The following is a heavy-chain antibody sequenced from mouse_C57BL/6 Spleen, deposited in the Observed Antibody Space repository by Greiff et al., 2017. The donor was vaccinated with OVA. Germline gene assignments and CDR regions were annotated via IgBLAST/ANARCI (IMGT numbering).Heavy chain of an antibody. D-gene: IGHD1-1*01. J-gene: IGHJ2*01. Sequence: DVKLVESGPELVKPGASVKIPCKASGYTFTDYNMDWVKQSHGKSLEWIGDINPNNGGTIYNQKFKGKATLTVDKSSSTAYMELRSLTSEDTAVYYCARWNYYGSSPFDYWGQGTTLTVSS. CDR2: INPNNGGT. CDR1: GYTFTDYN. CDR3: ARWNYYGSSPFDY. V-gene: IGHV1-18*01.